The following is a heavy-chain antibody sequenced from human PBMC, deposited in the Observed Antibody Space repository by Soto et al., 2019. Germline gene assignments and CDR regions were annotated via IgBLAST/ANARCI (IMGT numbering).Heavy chain of an antibody. CDR3: ARGRGYSYGRGGWFDP. J-gene: IGHJ5*02. D-gene: IGHD5-18*01. Sequence: QVQLQQWGAGLLKPSETLSLTCAVYGGSFSGYYWSWIRQPPGKGLEWIGEINHSGSTNYNPSLTRRVTISGDTSKHQFSLKLSSVTAADTAVYYCARGRGYSYGRGGWFDPWGQGTLVTVSS. CDR1: GGSFSGYY. V-gene: IGHV4-34*01. CDR2: INHSGST.